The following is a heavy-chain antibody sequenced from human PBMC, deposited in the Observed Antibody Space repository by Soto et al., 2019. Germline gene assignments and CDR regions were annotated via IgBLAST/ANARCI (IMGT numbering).Heavy chain of an antibody. J-gene: IGHJ4*02. V-gene: IGHV1-8*02. D-gene: IGHD6-19*01. Sequence: GASVKVSCKASGGTFSSYAISWVRQAPGQGLEWMGGIIPIFGNTGYAQKFQGRVTMTRNTSISTAYMELSSLRSEDTAVYYCASSDSSGPYKHDYWGQGTLVTVSS. CDR1: GGTFSSYA. CDR2: IIPIFGNT. CDR3: ASSDSSGPYKHDY.